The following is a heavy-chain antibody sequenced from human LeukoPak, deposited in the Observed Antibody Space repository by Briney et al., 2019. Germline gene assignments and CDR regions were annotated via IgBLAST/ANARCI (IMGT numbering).Heavy chain of an antibody. V-gene: IGHV3-30-3*01. D-gene: IGHD3-9*01. J-gene: IGHJ4*02. CDR2: MSYDVSNK. CDR1: GFTFSSYA. Sequence: GRSLRLSCAASGFTFSSYAMHWVRQAPGKGLEWVAVMSYDVSNKYYADSVKGRFTISRDNSKNTLYLQMNSLRAEDTAVYYCAKDLSRYFDWLSYFDYWGQGTLVTVSS. CDR3: AKDLSRYFDWLSYFDY.